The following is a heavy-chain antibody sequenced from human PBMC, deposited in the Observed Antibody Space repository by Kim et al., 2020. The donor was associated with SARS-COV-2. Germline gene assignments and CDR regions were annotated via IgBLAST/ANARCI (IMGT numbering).Heavy chain of an antibody. Sequence: GGSLRLSCAASGFTFSSYGMHWVRQAPGKGLEWVAVIWYDGSNKYYADSVKGRFTISRDNSKNTLYLQMNSLRADDTAVYYCAREGMALAGTGFYWGQGPLVTVSS. D-gene: IGHD6-19*01. V-gene: IGHV3-33*01. CDR1: GFTFSSYG. J-gene: IGHJ4*02. CDR3: AREGMALAGTGFY. CDR2: IWYDGSNK.